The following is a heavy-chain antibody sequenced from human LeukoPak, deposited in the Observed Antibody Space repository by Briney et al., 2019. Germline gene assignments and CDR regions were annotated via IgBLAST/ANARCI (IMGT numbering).Heavy chain of an antibody. CDR2: IYYSGGT. J-gene: IGHJ3*02. Sequence: SQTLSLTCTVSGASIGSGGYYWSWIRQHPGKGLEWIGYIYYSGGTYYNPSLKSRVTMSVDTSKNQFSLKLSSVTAADTAVYYCARDTGIVGATGGAFDIWGQGTMVTVSS. CDR3: ARDTGIVGATGGAFDI. CDR1: GASIGSGGYY. V-gene: IGHV4-31*03. D-gene: IGHD1-26*01.